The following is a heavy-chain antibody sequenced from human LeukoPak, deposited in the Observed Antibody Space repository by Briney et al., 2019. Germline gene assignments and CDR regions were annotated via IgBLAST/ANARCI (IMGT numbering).Heavy chain of an antibody. V-gene: IGHV4-59*01. D-gene: IGHD3-10*01. Sequence: PSETLSLTCTVSGGSISPYYWSWIRQPPGKGLEWIGYIYYSGSTNYNPSLKSRVIISVDTSKNQFSLKLSSVTAADTAVYYCAKSDGSGSYVDYWGQGTLVTVS. CDR1: GGSISPYY. CDR2: IYYSGST. J-gene: IGHJ4*02. CDR3: AKSDGSGSYVDY.